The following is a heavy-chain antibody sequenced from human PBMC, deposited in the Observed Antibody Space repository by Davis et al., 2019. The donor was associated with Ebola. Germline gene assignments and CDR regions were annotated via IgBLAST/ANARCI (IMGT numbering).Heavy chain of an antibody. CDR2: INHSGST. J-gene: IGHJ4*02. Sequence: PSETLSLTCAVYGGSFSGYYWSWIRQPPGKGLEWIGEINHSGSTNYNPSLKSRVTISVDTSKNQFSLKLSSVTAADTAVYYCARGVFIYGDYEGLYFDYWGQGTLVTVSS. CDR3: ARGVFIYGDYEGLYFDY. V-gene: IGHV4-34*01. D-gene: IGHD4-17*01. CDR1: GGSFSGYY.